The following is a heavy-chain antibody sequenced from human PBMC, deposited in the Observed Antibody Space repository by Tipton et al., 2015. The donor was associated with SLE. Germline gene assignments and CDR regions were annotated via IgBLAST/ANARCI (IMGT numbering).Heavy chain of an antibody. CDR1: GFVFNTYA. V-gene: IGHV3-30*18. Sequence: SLRLSCAASGFVFNTYAMHWVRQAPGKGLEWVAVMLYDESNKYYADSVKGRFTISRDNSKNTLYLQMNSLRTEDTAVYYCAKDHSGFDPAYYFDYWGQGTLVTVSS. D-gene: IGHD5-12*01. CDR2: MLYDESNK. J-gene: IGHJ4*02. CDR3: AKDHSGFDPAYYFDY.